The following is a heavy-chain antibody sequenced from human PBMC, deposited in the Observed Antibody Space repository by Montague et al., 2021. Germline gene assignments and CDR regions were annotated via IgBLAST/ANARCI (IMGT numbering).Heavy chain of an antibody. CDR2: ITGSSSSI. J-gene: IGHJ1*01. CDR1: GFPFRTYG. CDR3: ARDSYSSGWYSAEYFQH. D-gene: IGHD6-19*01. Sequence: FLRLSCAASGFPFRTYGMNWVRQAPGKGLEWVSYITGSSSSIYYADSVRGRFTISRDNPKNSLYLQMNSLRDEDTAVYYCARDSYSSGWYSAEYFQHWGQGTLVTVSS. V-gene: IGHV3-48*02.